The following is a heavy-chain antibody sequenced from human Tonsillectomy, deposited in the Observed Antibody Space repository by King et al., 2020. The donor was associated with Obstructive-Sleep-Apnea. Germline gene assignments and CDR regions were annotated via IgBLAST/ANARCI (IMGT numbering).Heavy chain of an antibody. J-gene: IGHJ6*02. V-gene: IGHV7-4-1*02. CDR2: INSDTGTT. CDR3: ARDRKYYSGSESEGKPFYGMDG. Sequence: PLLHSASAFPKPGASATISCQASGYTVPSYVLHWVRQAPGQGLEWLGWINSDTGTTTYAQAFTGRFVFSIDTAVTAAFLQISSLKAEDTAVYYWARDRKYYSGSESEGKPFYGMDGWGQGTTVTVS. D-gene: IGHD3-10*01. CDR1: GYTVPSYV.